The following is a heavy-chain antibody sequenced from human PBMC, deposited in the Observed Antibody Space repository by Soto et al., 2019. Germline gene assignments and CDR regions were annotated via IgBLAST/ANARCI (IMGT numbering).Heavy chain of an antibody. J-gene: IGHJ4*02. CDR1: GYTFTGYY. CDR3: ARGFYGSADY. CDR2: INPNSGGT. Sequence: QVQLVQSGAEVKKPGASVKVSCKASGYTFTGYYMHWVRQAPGQGLEWMGWINPNSGGTNYAQKFQGRLTLTRDTSATTAYMELSSLRSEDTAVYYCARGFYGSADYWGQGTPVTVSS. D-gene: IGHD3-10*01. V-gene: IGHV1-2*02.